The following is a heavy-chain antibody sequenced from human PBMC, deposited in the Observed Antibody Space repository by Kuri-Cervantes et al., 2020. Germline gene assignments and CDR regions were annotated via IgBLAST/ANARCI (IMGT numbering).Heavy chain of an antibody. Sequence: SLKISCAASGFTFDDYAMHWVRQAPGKGLEWVSGISWNSGSIGYADSVKGRFTISRDDSENTLNLRMNSLRAEDTAVYCCASSRRSAWHNFDYWGQGTLVTDSS. V-gene: IGHV3-9*01. CDR1: GFTFDDYA. D-gene: IGHD6-19*01. J-gene: IGHJ4*02. CDR2: ISWNSGSI. CDR3: ASSRRSAWHNFDY.